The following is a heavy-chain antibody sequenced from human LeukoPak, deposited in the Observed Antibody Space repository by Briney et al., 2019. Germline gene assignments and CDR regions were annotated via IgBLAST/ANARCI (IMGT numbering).Heavy chain of an antibody. D-gene: IGHD2-2*01. V-gene: IGHV4-34*01. Sequence: SETLSLTCAVYGGSFSGYYRSWIRQPPGKGLEWIGEINHSGSTNYNPSLKSRVTISVDTSKNQFSLKLSSVTAADTAVYYCARRLVVPAASYFDYWGQGTLVTVSS. J-gene: IGHJ4*02. CDR3: ARRLVVPAASYFDY. CDR2: INHSGST. CDR1: GGSFSGYY.